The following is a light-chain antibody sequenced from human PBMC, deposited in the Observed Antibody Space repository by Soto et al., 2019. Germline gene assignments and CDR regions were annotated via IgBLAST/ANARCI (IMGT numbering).Light chain of an antibody. Sequence: EIVMTQSPATLSVSPGERTTLSCRASQSVGNNLAWYQQRPGQAPRLLIYGASTRATGIPARFSGSGFGTEFTLTISSLQSEDFAVYYCQQRDIWPWTFGQGTKVDI. CDR2: GAS. CDR3: QQRDIWPWT. J-gene: IGKJ1*01. CDR1: QSVGNN. V-gene: IGKV3-15*01.